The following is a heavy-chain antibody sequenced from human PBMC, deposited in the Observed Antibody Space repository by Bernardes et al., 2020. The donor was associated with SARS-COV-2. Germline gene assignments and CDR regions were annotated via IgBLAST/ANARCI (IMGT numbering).Heavy chain of an antibody. J-gene: IGHJ5*02. CDR3: ARKGVAGTFDP. Sequence: SETLSLTFTVSGGSISSYFWSWIRQPPGKGLEWIGYIYYSWSTHYNPSLKSRVTISVDTSKNQFSLKLSSVTAADTAVYYCARKGVAGTFDPWGQGTLVTVSS. CDR2: IYYSWST. D-gene: IGHD6-13*01. V-gene: IGHV4-59*01. CDR1: GGSISSYF.